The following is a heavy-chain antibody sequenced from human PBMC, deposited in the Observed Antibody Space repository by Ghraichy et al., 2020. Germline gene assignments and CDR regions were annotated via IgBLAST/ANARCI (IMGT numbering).Heavy chain of an antibody. V-gene: IGHV4-59*01. CDR1: GGSISSYY. CDR2: IHYSGST. J-gene: IGHJ4*02. Sequence: SETLSLTCTVSGGSISSYYWSWIRQPPGKGLEWIGYIHYSGSTNYNPSLKSRVTISLDTSKNQFSLKLNSVTAADTAVYYCARGPDFWSDYDNLSFDYWGQGTLVTGSS. CDR3: ARGPDFWSDYDNLSFDY. D-gene: IGHD3-3*01.